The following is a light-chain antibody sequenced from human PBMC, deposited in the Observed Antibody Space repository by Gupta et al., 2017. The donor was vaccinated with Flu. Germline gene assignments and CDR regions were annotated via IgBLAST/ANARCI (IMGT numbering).Light chain of an antibody. Sequence: SYELTQPPSVSVSPGQTATITCPGETLSAQYAYWYQQKPGQAPVLVMYNDNERPSGIPERFSGSSSGTTVTLTISGAQAEDEGDYYCQSTDNSDAWVFGGGTKLTVL. CDR3: QSTDNSDAWV. CDR1: TLSAQY. CDR2: NDN. J-gene: IGLJ3*02. V-gene: IGLV3-25*03.